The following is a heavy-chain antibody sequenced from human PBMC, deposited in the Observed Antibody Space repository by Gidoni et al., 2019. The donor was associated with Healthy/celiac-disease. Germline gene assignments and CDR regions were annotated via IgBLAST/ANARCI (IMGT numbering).Heavy chain of an antibody. D-gene: IGHD6-13*01. CDR2: ISGSGGST. CDR3: AKDGAAALQYYYYGMDV. CDR1: GFIFSSYA. Sequence: EVQLLESGGGLVQPGGSLRLSCAASGFIFSSYAMSWVRQAPGKGLEWGSAISGSGGSTYYADSVKGRFTISRDNAKNTLYLQMNSLRADDTAVYYCAKDGAAALQYYYYGMDVWGQGTTVTVSS. J-gene: IGHJ6*02. V-gene: IGHV3-23*01.